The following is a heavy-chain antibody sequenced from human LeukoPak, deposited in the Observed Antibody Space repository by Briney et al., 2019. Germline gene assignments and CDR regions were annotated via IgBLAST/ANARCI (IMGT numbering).Heavy chain of an antibody. V-gene: IGHV3-30*18. CDR3: AKEMKPWLHFDY. D-gene: IGHD6-19*01. CDR1: GFTFSRSA. Sequence: GGSLRLSCAASGFTFSRSAVHWVRQAPGKGLEWVAVISHDGSNTDYTDSVKGRFTISRDNSKNTLYLQMNSLRAEDTAVYYCAKEMKPWLHFDYWGQGTLVTVSS. J-gene: IGHJ4*02. CDR2: ISHDGSNT.